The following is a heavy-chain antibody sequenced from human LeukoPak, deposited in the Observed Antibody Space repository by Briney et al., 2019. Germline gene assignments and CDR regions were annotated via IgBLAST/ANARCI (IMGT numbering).Heavy chain of an antibody. J-gene: IGHJ4*02. CDR1: GGTFTHFV. D-gene: IGHD3-9*01. V-gene: IGHV1-18*01. CDR3: ARDGYYDILTGTDF. Sequence: ASVKVSCKASGGTFTHFVISWLRQAPGQGLEWMGWISAYNGNTNYAQKLQGRVTMTTDTSTSTAYMELRSLRSDDTAVYYCARDGYYDILTGTDFWGQGTLVTVSS. CDR2: ISAYNGNT.